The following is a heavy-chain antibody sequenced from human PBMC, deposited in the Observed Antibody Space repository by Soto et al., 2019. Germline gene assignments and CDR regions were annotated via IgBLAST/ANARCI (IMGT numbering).Heavy chain of an antibody. D-gene: IGHD2-15*01. CDR2: INSDGSVS. Sequence: EVQLVESGGGLVQPGGSLGPSCEASGFTLSNYGRNWVRQAPGKGLGGVSRINSDGSVSSYADSVKGRLTISRDNVKNTLYLQMDSLRAEDTAVYYCARGDCVGGTCYSLAGSFYYYMDVWGKGTTVTVFS. V-gene: IGHV3-74*01. CDR1: GFTLSNYG. CDR3: ARGDCVGGTCYSLAGSFYYYMDV. J-gene: IGHJ6*03.